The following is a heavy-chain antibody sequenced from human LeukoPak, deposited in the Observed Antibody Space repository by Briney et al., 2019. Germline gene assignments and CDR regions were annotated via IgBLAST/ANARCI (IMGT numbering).Heavy chain of an antibody. CDR1: GYSFSSYW. CDR3: ARRRSSTLIDY. V-gene: IGHV5-51*01. D-gene: IGHD3-10*01. CDR2: IYPGDSDT. Sequence: RGESLKISCKGSGYSFSSYWIAWVRQMPGKGLEWMGIIYPGDSDTTYSPSFQGQVTISADKSISTTYLQWNSLKASDTAMYFCARRRSSTLIDYWGQGTLVTVSS. J-gene: IGHJ4*02.